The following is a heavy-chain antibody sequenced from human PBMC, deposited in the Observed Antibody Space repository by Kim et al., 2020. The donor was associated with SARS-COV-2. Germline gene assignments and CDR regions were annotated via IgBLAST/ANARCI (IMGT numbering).Heavy chain of an antibody. CDR2: INHSGST. D-gene: IGHD3-3*01. Sequence: SETLSLTCAVYGGSFSGYYWSWIRQPPGKGLEWIGEINHSGSTNYNPSLKSRVTISVDTSKNQFSLKLSSVTAADTAVYYCARGPVDYDFWSGYVYYHYYGMDVWGQGTTVTVSS. CDR3: ARGPVDYDFWSGYVYYHYYGMDV. V-gene: IGHV4-34*01. CDR1: GGSFSGYY. J-gene: IGHJ6*02.